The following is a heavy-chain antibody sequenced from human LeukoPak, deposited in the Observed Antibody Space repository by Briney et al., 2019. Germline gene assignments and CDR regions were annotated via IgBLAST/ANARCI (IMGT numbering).Heavy chain of an antibody. CDR2: INPNSGGT. CDR3: AREETKYYYGMDV. CDR1: GYTFTGYY. J-gene: IGHJ6*02. V-gene: IGHV1-2*02. Sequence: ASVKVSCKASGYTFTGYYMHWVRQAPGQGLEWMGWINPNSGGTNYAQKFQGRVTMTRDTSISTAYMELSRLRSDGTAVYYCAREETKYYYGMDVWGQGTTVTVSS.